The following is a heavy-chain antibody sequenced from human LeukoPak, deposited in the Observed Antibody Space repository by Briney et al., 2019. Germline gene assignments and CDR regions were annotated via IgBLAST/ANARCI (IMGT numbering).Heavy chain of an antibody. Sequence: SVKVSCKASGGTFSSYAISWVRQAPGHGREWMGRIISIFGIANYAQKFQGRVTITAEKSTSTAYKELSSLRTEDTAVYECARSGVILTTPFDYWGQRTLVTVSS. CDR1: GGTFSSYA. CDR2: IISIFGIA. D-gene: IGHD3-9*01. J-gene: IGHJ4*02. V-gene: IGHV1-69*04. CDR3: ARSGVILTTPFDY.